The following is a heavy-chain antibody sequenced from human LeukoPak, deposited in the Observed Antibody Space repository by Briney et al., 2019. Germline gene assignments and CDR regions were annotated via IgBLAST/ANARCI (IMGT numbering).Heavy chain of an antibody. CDR1: GYTFTSYV. Sequence: AASVKVSCQASGYTFTSYVISWVRPAPGQGRKWMGWISAYNGNTNYAQKLQGRVTKTTDTSTSTACMELRSLRSDDPAVYYCARDLGMDWFDPWGQGTLVTVSS. CDR2: ISAYNGNT. CDR3: ARDLGMDWFDP. J-gene: IGHJ5*02. D-gene: IGHD7-27*01. V-gene: IGHV1-18*01.